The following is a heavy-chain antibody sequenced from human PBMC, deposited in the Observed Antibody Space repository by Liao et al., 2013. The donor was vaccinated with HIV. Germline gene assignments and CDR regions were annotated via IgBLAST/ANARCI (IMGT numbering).Heavy chain of an antibody. Sequence: QVQLQQWGAGLLKPSETLSLTCTVSGGSISSTAFYWAWIRQPPGKGLEWIGNFYYSESSLNSPSLQSRLTISADTSKNQFSLKLTSVTAADTAVYYCARTYDYVGEVDYWGQGTLVTVSS. CDR3: ARTYDYVGEVDY. V-gene: IGHV4-39*07. CDR1: GGSISSTAFY. CDR2: FYYSESS. D-gene: IGHD3-16*01. J-gene: IGHJ4*02.